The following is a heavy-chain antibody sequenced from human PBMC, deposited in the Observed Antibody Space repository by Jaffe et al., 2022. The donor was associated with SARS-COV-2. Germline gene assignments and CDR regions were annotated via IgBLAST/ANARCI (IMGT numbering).Heavy chain of an antibody. CDR3: ARGFLESRRFDP. Sequence: QVQLQQWGAGLLKPSETLSLTCAVYGGSFSGYYWSWIRQPPGKGLEWIGEINHSGSTNYNPSLKSRVTISVDTSKNQFSLKLSSVTAADTAVYYCARGFLESRRFDPWGQGTLVTVSS. CDR2: INHSGST. CDR1: GGSFSGYY. J-gene: IGHJ5*02. V-gene: IGHV4-34*01. D-gene: IGHD3-3*01.